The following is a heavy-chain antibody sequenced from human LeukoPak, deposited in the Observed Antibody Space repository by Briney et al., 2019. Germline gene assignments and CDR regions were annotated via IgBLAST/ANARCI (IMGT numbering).Heavy chain of an antibody. CDR3: ARDSRRILPSD. CDR2: IYSGGST. CDR1: GFTVSSNY. D-gene: IGHD2-15*01. J-gene: IGHJ4*02. V-gene: IGHV3-66*01. Sequence: GGSLRLSCAASGFTVSSNYMSWVRQAPGKGLQWVSVIYSGGSTYYADSVKGRFTISRDNSKNTLYLQMNSLRAEDTAVYYCARDSRRILPSDWGQGTLVTVSS.